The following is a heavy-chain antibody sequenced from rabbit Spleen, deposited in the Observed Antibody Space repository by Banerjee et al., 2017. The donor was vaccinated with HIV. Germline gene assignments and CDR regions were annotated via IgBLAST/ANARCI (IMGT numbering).Heavy chain of an antibody. CDR3: ARDLVAVIGWNFNL. CDR2: INIVTGKS. Sequence: QSLEESGGDLVKPGASLTLTCTASGFSFNSGYDMCWVRQAPGKGLEWIACINIVTGKSVYASWAEGRFIMSRTSSTTVTLQMTSLTAADTATYFCARDLVAVIGWNFNLWGPGTLVTVS. CDR1: GFSFNSGYD. J-gene: IGHJ4*01. V-gene: IGHV1S40*01. D-gene: IGHD1-1*01.